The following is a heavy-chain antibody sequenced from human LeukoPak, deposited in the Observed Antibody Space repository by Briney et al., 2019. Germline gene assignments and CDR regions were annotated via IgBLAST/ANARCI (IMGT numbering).Heavy chain of an antibody. CDR2: INHSGST. CDR3: ARGYYGSGSHCCHMDV. CDR1: VGSFSGYY. D-gene: IGHD3-10*01. Sequence: SETLSLTCAVYVGSFSGYYWSWIRQPPGKGLEWIGEINHSGSTNYNSSLKSRVTISVDTSKNQFSLQLSSVTAADTAVDYCARGYYGSGSHCCHMDVWGKGTTITVS. V-gene: IGHV4-34*01. J-gene: IGHJ6*03.